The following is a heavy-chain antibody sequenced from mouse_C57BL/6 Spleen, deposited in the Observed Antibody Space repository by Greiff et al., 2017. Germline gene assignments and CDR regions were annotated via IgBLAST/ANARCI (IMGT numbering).Heavy chain of an antibody. CDR3: ARGGTYYGSSYDY. CDR2: ISYDGSN. CDR1: GYSITSGYY. J-gene: IGHJ2*01. D-gene: IGHD1-1*01. V-gene: IGHV3-6*01. Sequence: EVKLQESGPGLVKPSQSLSLTCSVTGYSITSGYYWNWIRQFPGNKLEWMGYISYDGSNNYNPSLKNRISITRDTSKNQFFLKFNSVTTEDTATCYCARGGTYYGSSYDYWGQGTTLTVSS.